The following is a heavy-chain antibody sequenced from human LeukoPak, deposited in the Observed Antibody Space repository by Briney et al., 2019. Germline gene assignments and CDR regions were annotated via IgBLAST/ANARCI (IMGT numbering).Heavy chain of an antibody. CDR2: MNPNSGNT. V-gene: IGHV1-8*01. J-gene: IGHJ4*02. D-gene: IGHD2-15*01. CDR3: ARSHCSGGSCYDYFDY. Sequence: ASVKVSCKASGYTFTSYDINRVRQATGQGLEWMGWMNPNSGNTGYAQKFQGRVTMTRNTSISTAYMELSSLRSEDTAVYYCARSHCSGGSCYDYFDYWGQGTLVTVSS. CDR1: GYTFTSYD.